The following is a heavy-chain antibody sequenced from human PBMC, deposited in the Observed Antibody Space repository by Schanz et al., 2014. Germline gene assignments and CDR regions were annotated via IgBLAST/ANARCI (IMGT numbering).Heavy chain of an antibody. V-gene: IGHV3-21*01. D-gene: IGHD6-19*01. CDR2: ISDSSSYI. CDR3: ARDRVQYSSGWYSDS. CDR1: GFTFSDYS. J-gene: IGHJ4*02. Sequence: EVHLVESGGGLVKPGGSLRLSCGASGFTFSDYSMNWVRQAPGKGLEWVSSISDSSSYIYYADSVKGRFTISRDNAKNSLYLQMSSLGAEDTAVYYCARDRVQYSSGWYSDSWGQGTLVTVSS.